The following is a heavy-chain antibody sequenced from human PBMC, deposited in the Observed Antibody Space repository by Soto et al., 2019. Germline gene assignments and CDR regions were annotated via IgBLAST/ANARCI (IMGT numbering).Heavy chain of an antibody. V-gene: IGHV2-5*02. D-gene: IGHD6-6*01. CDR3: AHSPYSSSSYYFDS. J-gene: IGHJ4*02. CDR1: GFSLSTSGVG. CDR2: IYWDDDK. Sequence: QITLKESGPTLVKPTQTLTLTCTFSGFSLSTSGVGVGWIRQPPGKALEWLALIYWDDDKRDSPSLKNRLTITKDPSKTQVGLTMTNMDPVDTATYYCAHSPYSSSSYYFDSWGQGTLVTVSS.